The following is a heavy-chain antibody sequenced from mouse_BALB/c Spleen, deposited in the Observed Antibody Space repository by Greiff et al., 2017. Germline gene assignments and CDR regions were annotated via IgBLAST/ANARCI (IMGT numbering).Heavy chain of an antibody. CDR2: IDPANGNT. CDR3: AAYYGSSTADY. CDR1: GFNIKDTY. D-gene: IGHD1-1*01. V-gene: IGHV14-3*02. J-gene: IGHJ2*01. Sequence: VHVKQSGAELVKPGASVKLSCTASGFNIKDTYMHWVKQRPEQGLEWIGRIDPANGNTKYDPKFQGKATITADTSSNTAYLQLSSLTSEDTAVYYCAAYYGSSTADYWGQGTTLTVSS.